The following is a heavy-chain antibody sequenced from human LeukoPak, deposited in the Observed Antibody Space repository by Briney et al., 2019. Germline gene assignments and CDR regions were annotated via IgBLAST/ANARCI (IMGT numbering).Heavy chain of an antibody. CDR1: GFTFSSYT. V-gene: IGHV3-23*01. J-gene: IGHJ6*02. Sequence: GGSLRLSCAASGFTFSSYTMSWVRQAPGKGLEWVSVISGSGVATDYVDSVKGRFTISRDNSKNTLFLQMNSLRAEDTAVYFCAKDPQPSARMLRGTMDVWGQGTTVTVSS. CDR3: AKDPQPSARMLRGTMDV. CDR2: ISGSGVAT. D-gene: IGHD3-10*01.